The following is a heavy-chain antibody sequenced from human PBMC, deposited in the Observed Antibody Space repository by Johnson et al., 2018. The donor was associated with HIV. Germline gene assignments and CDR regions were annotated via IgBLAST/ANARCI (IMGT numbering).Heavy chain of an antibody. CDR2: ITGSGVTT. V-gene: IGHV3-23*04. CDR3: ATIMSYYGRGAFDI. CDR1: AFSFSKYA. J-gene: IGHJ3*02. D-gene: IGHD3-10*01. Sequence: VQLVESGGGLVQPGQSLRLSCAASAFSFSKYAMTWVRQAPGKGLEWVSSITGSGVTTYYPNSVKGRFTISRDNSKLFLQMNSLRAEDTAVYYCATIMSYYGRGAFDIWGQGTVVTVSS.